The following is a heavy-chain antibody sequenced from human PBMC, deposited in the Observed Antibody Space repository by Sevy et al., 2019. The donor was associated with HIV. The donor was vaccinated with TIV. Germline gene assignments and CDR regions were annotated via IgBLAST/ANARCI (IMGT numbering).Heavy chain of an antibody. Sequence: GGSLRLSCAASGFTFSNYGVHWVRQAPGKGLEWVAVIWYDGSNKYYADSVKGRFTISRDNSKNTQYLQMNSLRAEDTAVYYCARGAHYYDSSGYYYAEYYFDYWGQGTLVTVSS. CDR3: ARGAHYYDSSGYYYAEYYFDY. D-gene: IGHD3-22*01. J-gene: IGHJ4*02. CDR2: IWYDGSNK. V-gene: IGHV3-33*01. CDR1: GFTFSNYG.